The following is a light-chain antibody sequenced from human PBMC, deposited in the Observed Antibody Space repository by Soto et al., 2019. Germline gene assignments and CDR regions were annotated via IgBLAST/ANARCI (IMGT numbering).Light chain of an antibody. V-gene: IGLV2-8*01. CDR1: SSDVGANDY. CDR2: EVS. Sequence: QSVLTQPPSASGSPGQSVTIPCTGTSSDVGANDYVSWYQQHPGKAPKIMIYEVSKRPSGVPDRFSGSKSGNTASLTVSGLQAEDEADYYCSTYVGSKIIFGGGTQLTVL. J-gene: IGLJ2*01. CDR3: STYVGSKII.